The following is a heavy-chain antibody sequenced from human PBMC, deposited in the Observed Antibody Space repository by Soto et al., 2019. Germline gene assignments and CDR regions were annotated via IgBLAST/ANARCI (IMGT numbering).Heavy chain of an antibody. CDR2: ISASNGDT. CDR3: ATRGASADYTGYMDV. CDR1: GNSFSSNV. Sequence: QLHLVQSGAELKKPGASVKISCRASGNSFSSNVIGWVRQTPGQGLEWMSWISASNGDTNYAQKFRGRVTVTTDTSTSRVYMEMRGLTSDDSAVSCCATRGASADYTGYMDVWGKWTAVTVSS. D-gene: IGHD4-4*01. J-gene: IGHJ6*04. V-gene: IGHV1-18*01.